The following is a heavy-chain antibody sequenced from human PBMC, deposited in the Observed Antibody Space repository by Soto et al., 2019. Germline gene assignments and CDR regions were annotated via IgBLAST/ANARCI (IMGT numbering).Heavy chain of an antibody. Sequence: GGSLRLSCAASGFTFSRYEMNWVRQAPGKGLEWVSYISSSGITIYYADSVKGRFTISRDNAKNSLYLQMNSLRAEETAVYDCARDGGRTVVRDYYYCMDVWGQGTTVTVSS. CDR2: ISSSGITI. CDR1: GFTFSRYE. CDR3: ARDGGRTVVRDYYYCMDV. V-gene: IGHV3-48*03. J-gene: IGHJ6*02. D-gene: IGHD2-2*01.